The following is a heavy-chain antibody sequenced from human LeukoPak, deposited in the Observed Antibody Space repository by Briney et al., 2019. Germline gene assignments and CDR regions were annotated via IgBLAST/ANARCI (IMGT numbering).Heavy chain of an antibody. CDR3: ARARSTPYGSGSLIYFDY. J-gene: IGHJ4*02. V-gene: IGHV3-64*02. CDR1: GFTFSSYA. CDR2: ISSNGGST. Sequence: GGSLRLSCAASGFTFSSYAMHWVRQAPGKGLEYVSGISSNGGSTYYADSVKGRFTMSRDNSKNTLYLQMGSLRAEDMAVYYCARARSTPYGSGSLIYFDYWGQGTLVTVSS. D-gene: IGHD3-10*01.